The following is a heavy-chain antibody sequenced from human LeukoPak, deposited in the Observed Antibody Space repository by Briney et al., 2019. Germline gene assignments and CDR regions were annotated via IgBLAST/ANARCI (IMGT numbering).Heavy chain of an antibody. CDR3: AREIRLSYYMDV. CDR2: ISSSGSTI. J-gene: IGHJ6*03. CDR1: GFTFSDYY. Sequence: GSLRLSCAASGFTFSDYYMSWIRQAPGKGLEWVSYISSSGSTIYYADSVKGRFTISRDNAKNSLYLQMNSLRAEDTAVYYCAREIRLSYYMDVWGKGTTVTVSS. D-gene: IGHD4-17*01. V-gene: IGHV3-11*04.